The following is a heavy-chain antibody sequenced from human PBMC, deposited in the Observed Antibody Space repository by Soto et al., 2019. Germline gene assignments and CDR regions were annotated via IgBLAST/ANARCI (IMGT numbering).Heavy chain of an antibody. J-gene: IGHJ4*02. D-gene: IGHD6-13*01. CDR3: AKGGVAAARGYFDH. CDR2: ISGSGSVT. CDR1: GFIFRSYG. V-gene: IGHV3-23*01. Sequence: EVQLLESGGDLVKPGGSLRLSCAASGFIFRSYGLSWVRQAPGKGLEWVSDISGSGSVTNYADSVKGRFTISRDNSNNTLSLQMDSLRAEDTAVYYCAKGGVAAARGYFDHWGQGTRVTVSS.